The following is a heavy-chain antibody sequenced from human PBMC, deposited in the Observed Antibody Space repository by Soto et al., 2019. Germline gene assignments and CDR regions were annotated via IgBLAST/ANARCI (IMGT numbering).Heavy chain of an antibody. D-gene: IGHD6-19*01. J-gene: IGHJ6*02. CDR2: ISGSGGST. Sequence: GSLRLSCAASGFTFSSYAMSWVRQAPGKGLEWASAISGSGGSTYYADSVKGRFTISRDNSKNTLYLQMNSLRAEDTAVYYCAKVGGYSSGWYIGYYYYYGMDVWGQGTTVTVS. CDR3: AKVGGYSSGWYIGYYYYYGMDV. CDR1: GFTFSSYA. V-gene: IGHV3-23*01.